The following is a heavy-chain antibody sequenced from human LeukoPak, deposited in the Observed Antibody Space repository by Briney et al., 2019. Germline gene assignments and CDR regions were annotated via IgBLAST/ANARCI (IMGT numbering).Heavy chain of an antibody. J-gene: IGHJ4*02. CDR2: ISSSSSYI. CDR3: ARDVGSGYSLGFDY. V-gene: IGHV3-21*01. Sequence: PGGSLRLSCAASGFTFSSYSMNWVRQAPGKGLEWVSSISSSSSYIYYADSVKGRFTISRDNAKNSLYLQMNSLRAEDTAVYCCARDVGSGYSLGFDYWGQGTLVTVSS. D-gene: IGHD3-22*01. CDR1: GFTFSSYS.